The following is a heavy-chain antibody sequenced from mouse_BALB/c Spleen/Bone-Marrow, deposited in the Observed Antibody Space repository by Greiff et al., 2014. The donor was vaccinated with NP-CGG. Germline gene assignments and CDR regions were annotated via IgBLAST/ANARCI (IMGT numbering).Heavy chain of an antibody. CDR3: XXXXXDYDGTLXY. V-gene: IGHV2-4-1*01. D-gene: IGHD2-4*01. J-gene: IGHJ3*01. Sequence: VQLQQSGPGLVQPSQSLSITCTVPGFSLTXYXVHXXXXXXXXXXXXXGVIWSGGSTDYNAAFISRLSISKDNSKSQVFFKMXXXXXXXTAIYYXXXXXXDYDGTLXYWGQGTLVTGSA. CDR2: IWSGGST. CDR1: GFSLTXYX.